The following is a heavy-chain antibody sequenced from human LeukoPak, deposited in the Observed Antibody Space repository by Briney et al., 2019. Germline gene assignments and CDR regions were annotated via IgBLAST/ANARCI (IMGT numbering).Heavy chain of an antibody. CDR3: ARDPTPWGGSYFDY. CDR2: INSDGTIT. D-gene: IGHD1-26*01. Sequence: PGGSLRLSCAASGFTFSTYWMHWVRQVPGKGLVWVSRINSDGTITTYADSVKGRFTISRDNAKNTLYLQMNSLRAEDTAVYYCARDPTPWGGSYFDYWGQGTLVTVSS. CDR1: GFTFSTYW. J-gene: IGHJ4*02. V-gene: IGHV3-74*01.